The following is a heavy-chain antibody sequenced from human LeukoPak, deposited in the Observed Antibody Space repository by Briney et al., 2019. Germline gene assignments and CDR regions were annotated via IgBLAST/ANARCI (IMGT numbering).Heavy chain of an antibody. CDR3: ARDAGRPDYYYYYMDV. CDR2: INWNGGSI. Sequence: GGSLRLSCAASGFTFDDYGMSWVRQAPGKGLEWVSGINWNGGSIGYADSVKGRFTISRDNAKNSLYLQMNSLRAEDTAVYYCARDAGRPDYYYYYMDVWGKGTTVTVSS. J-gene: IGHJ6*03. V-gene: IGHV3-20*04. CDR1: GFTFDDYG.